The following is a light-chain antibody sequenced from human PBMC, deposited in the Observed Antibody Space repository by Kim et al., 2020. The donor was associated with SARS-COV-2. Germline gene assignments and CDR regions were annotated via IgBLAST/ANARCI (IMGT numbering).Light chain of an antibody. CDR3: AGWDDSLKAIL. V-gene: IGLV1-44*01. CDR2: SNK. CDR1: YSNIGSNT. J-gene: IGLJ2*01. Sequence: QPVLTQPPSASGTPGQGVIISCSGSYSNIGSNTVDWYQQLPGAAPKLLIYSNKYRPSGVPDRFSGSKSGTSASLAISGLQSEDEADYYCAGWDDSLKAILFGGGTQLTVL.